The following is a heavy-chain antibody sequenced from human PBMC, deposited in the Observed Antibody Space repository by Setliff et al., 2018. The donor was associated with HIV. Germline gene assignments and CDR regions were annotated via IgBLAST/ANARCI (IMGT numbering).Heavy chain of an antibody. Sequence: SETLSLTCTVSGGSISSNNDHWGWIRQPPGKGLEWIGSISHSGSTYHNPSLQSRVTISLDMSKSQFSLKLRSMSAADTAVYYCARDPHYFDTSGYYSYFYFDFWGQGMLVTVSS. V-gene: IGHV4-39*07. CDR1: GGSISSNNDH. CDR2: ISHSGST. CDR3: ARDPHYFDTSGYYSYFYFDF. D-gene: IGHD3-22*01. J-gene: IGHJ4*02.